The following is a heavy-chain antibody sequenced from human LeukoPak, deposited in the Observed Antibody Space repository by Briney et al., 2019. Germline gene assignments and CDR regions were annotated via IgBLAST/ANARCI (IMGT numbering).Heavy chain of an antibody. Sequence: PGGSLRLSCVVSGLSFTDYTMKWVRQAPGKGLEWVSSISSSSSYIYYADSVKGRFTISRDNAKNSLYLQMNSLRAEDTAVYYCARGYGVLRFLEWSDDYWGQGTLVTVSS. D-gene: IGHD3-3*01. CDR1: GLSFTDYT. CDR3: ARGYGVLRFLEWSDDY. V-gene: IGHV3-21*01. J-gene: IGHJ4*02. CDR2: ISSSSSYI.